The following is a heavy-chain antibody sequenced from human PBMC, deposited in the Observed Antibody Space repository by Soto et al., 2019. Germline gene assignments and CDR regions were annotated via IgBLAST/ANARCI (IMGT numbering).Heavy chain of an antibody. CDR2: IYYSGST. V-gene: IGHV4-61*01. J-gene: IGHJ3*02. CDR3: ARGEYSFLGGYYYHDAFDI. CDR1: GGSVSIGSYY. D-gene: IGHD3-22*01. Sequence: GTLALTCTVSGGSVSIGSYYWTWIRQPPGKGLEWIGYIYYSGSTNYNPSLKSRVTISVDTSKNQFSLKLSSVTAADTAVYYCARGEYSFLGGYYYHDAFDIWGQGTMVTVSS.